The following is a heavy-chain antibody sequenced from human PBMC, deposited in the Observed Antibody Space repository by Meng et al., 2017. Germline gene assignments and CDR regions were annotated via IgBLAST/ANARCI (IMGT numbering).Heavy chain of an antibody. CDR1: GFTFSSYA. Sequence: GGSLRLSCAASGFTFSSYAMHWVRQAPGKGLEWVAVISYDGSNKYYADSVKGRFTISRDNSKNTLYLQMNSLRAEDTAVYYCARDGVYYYGSGREMVIDYWGQRTLVTVSS. D-gene: IGHD3-10*01. V-gene: IGHV3-30*04. CDR3: ARDGVYYYGSGREMVIDY. J-gene: IGHJ4*02. CDR2: ISYDGSNK.